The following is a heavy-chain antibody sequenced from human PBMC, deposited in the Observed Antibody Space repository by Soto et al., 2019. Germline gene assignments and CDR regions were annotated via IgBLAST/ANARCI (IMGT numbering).Heavy chain of an antibody. CDR2: IYDSGST. CDR1: GGSINNYY. D-gene: IGHD3-9*01. V-gene: IGHV4-59*01. J-gene: IGHJ4*02. Sequence: PSETLSLTCTVSGGSINNYYWSWIRQPPGKGLEWIGYIYDSGSTNYNPSLKSRVTMSVDTSKNQFSLNLSSVTAADTAVYYCARGMAEEQIFYYFDYWGQGALVTVSS. CDR3: ARGMAEEQIFYYFDY.